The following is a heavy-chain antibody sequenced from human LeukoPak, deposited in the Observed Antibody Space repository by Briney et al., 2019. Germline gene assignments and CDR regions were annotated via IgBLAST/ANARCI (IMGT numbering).Heavy chain of an antibody. V-gene: IGHV5-51*01. J-gene: IGHJ5*02. CDR1: GYSFTTFW. Sequence: GESLKISCKGSGYSFTTFWIAWVRQMPGKGLESMGIIYPGDSDTRYGPSFQGQVTISADTSINTAYLQWSSLKASDTAMYYCATLVDTAAAWGQGTLVTVSS. CDR2: IYPGDSDT. D-gene: IGHD5-18*01. CDR3: ATLVDTAAA.